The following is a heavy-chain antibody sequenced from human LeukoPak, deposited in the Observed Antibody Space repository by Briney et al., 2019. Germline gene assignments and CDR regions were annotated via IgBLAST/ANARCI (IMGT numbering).Heavy chain of an antibody. CDR1: GGSISSDY. D-gene: IGHD6-25*01. V-gene: IGHV4-59*01. CDR3: ATGRAYSSVDY. Sequence: SETLSLTCTVSGGSISSDYWSWIRQPPGKGLEWIGCIYYTGSTNYNPSLKSRVTISVDTSKNQFSLKLSSVTAADTAVYYCATGRAYSSVDYWGQGTLVSVSS. CDR2: IYYTGST. J-gene: IGHJ4*02.